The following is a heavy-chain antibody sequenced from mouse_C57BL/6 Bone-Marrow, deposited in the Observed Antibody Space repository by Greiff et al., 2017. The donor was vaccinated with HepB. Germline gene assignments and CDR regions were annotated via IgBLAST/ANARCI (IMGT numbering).Heavy chain of an antibody. CDR2: IYPGSGST. CDR3: ARDGTTVVAGDY. Sequence: QVQLKESGAELVKPGASVKMSCKASGYTFTSYWITWVKQRPGQGLEWIGDIYPGSGSTNYNEKFKSKATLTVDTSSSTAYMQLSSLTSEDSAVYYCARDGTTVVAGDYWGQGTTLTVAS. V-gene: IGHV1-55*01. CDR1: GYTFTSYW. J-gene: IGHJ2*01. D-gene: IGHD1-1*01.